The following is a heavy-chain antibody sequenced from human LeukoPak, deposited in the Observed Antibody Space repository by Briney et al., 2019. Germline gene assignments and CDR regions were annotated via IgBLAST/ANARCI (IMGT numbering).Heavy chain of an antibody. J-gene: IGHJ6*02. CDR1: GFTVSSDY. V-gene: IGHV3-66*01. CDR2: VYSGGNT. Sequence: GGSLRLSCTASGFTVSSDYMSWVRQAPGKGLEWVSVVYSGGNTYYADSVKGRFTISRDNSKNTLYLQMNSLRAEDTAVYYCARDKHPRYSYGMSFWGQGTTVTVSS. CDR3: ARDKHPRYSYGMSF.